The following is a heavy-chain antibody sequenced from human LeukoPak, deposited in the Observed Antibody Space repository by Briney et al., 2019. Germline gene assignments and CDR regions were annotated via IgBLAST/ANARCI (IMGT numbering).Heavy chain of an antibody. V-gene: IGHV3-21*01. Sequence: GGSLRLSCAASGFTFSSYSMNWVRQAPGKGLGWVSSISSSSSYIYYADSVKGRFTISRDNAKNSLYLQMNSLRAEDTAVYYCARERGDSMALYYYYMDVWGKGTTVTVSS. D-gene: IGHD4/OR15-4a*01. J-gene: IGHJ6*03. CDR3: ARERGDSMALYYYYMDV. CDR2: ISSSSSYI. CDR1: GFTFSSYS.